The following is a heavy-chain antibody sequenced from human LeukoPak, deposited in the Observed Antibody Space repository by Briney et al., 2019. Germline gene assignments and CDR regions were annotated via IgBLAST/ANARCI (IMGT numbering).Heavy chain of an antibody. CDR2: IYSDNT. J-gene: IGHJ5*02. D-gene: IGHD3-9*01. Sequence: GGSLRLSCTVSGFTVSSNSMSWVRQAPGKGLEWVSFIYSDNTHYSDSVKGRFTISRDNSKNRLYLQMNSLRAEDTAVYYCAKERDDILTDNWFDPWGQGTLVTVSS. CDR1: GFTVSSNS. V-gene: IGHV3-53*01. CDR3: AKERDDILTDNWFDP.